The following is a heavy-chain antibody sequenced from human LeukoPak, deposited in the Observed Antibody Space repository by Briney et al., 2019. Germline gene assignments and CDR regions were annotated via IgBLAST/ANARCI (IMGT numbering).Heavy chain of an antibody. Sequence: PGGSLRLSCVASGFTFSDYYLSWIRQAPGKGLEWLSWISSGGSSTHYADSVEGRFTISRDNAKNSLFLQMNSLRAEDTAVYYCATRKVWFLSPSFFDIWGQGTMVAVSS. CDR2: ISSGGSST. V-gene: IGHV3-11*01. J-gene: IGHJ3*02. CDR3: ATRKVWFLSPSFFDI. CDR1: GFTFSDYY. D-gene: IGHD3-9*01.